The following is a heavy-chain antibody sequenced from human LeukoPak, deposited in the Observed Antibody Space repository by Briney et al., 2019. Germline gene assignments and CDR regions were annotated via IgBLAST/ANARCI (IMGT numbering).Heavy chain of an antibody. Sequence: SETLSLTCTVSGGSISSSSYYWGWIRQPPGKGLEWIGNIYYSGSTYYNPSLKSRVTISVDTSKNQFSLKLSSVTAADTAVYYCARRDIVVVVADFDYWGQGTLVTVSS. CDR3: ARRDIVVVVADFDY. V-gene: IGHV4-39*01. D-gene: IGHD2-15*01. CDR1: GGSISSSSYY. CDR2: IYYSGST. J-gene: IGHJ4*02.